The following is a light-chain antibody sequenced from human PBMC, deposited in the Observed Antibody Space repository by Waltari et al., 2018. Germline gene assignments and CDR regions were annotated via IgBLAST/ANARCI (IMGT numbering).Light chain of an antibody. CDR3: QSADGTTNSVV. J-gene: IGLJ2*01. CDR1: DLSKHY. V-gene: IGLV3-25*03. CDR2: KDT. Sequence: SFALTQPPSVSVSPGQTARITRSAEDLSKHYAYWYQQNPGQAPVLVIYKDTERPSGIPERLSGSSSGTTVTLTISGVQAEDEADYFCQSADGTTNSVVFGGGTKLTVL.